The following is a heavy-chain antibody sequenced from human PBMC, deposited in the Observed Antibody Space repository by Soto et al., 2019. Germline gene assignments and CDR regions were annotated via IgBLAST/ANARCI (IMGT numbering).Heavy chain of an antibody. CDR2: ISASGGST. Sequence: EVQMLESGGGLVQPGGSLRLSCAASGFTFSSYAMSWVRQAPGKGLEWVSAISASGGSTYYADSVKGRFTISRDNAKNTLFLQMNRLRAEDTAVYYCAKDLTRAFDYWGQGTLVTVSS. CDR3: AKDLTRAFDY. CDR1: GFTFSSYA. V-gene: IGHV3-23*01. J-gene: IGHJ4*02.